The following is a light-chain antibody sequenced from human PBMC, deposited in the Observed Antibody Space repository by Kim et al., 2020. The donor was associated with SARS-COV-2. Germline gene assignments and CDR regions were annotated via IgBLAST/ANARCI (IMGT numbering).Light chain of an antibody. CDR2: EDD. CDR3: QSYNRDNVI. V-gene: IGLV6-57*03. CDR1: RGSSGDNY. J-gene: IGLJ2*01. Sequence: NPVTSAGPLSRGSSGDNYVQGYPQRPGGVPTTVIYEDDQRPSGVSDRFSGSIDNSSNSASLTISGLRTEDEADYYCQSYNRDNVIFGGGTQLTVL.